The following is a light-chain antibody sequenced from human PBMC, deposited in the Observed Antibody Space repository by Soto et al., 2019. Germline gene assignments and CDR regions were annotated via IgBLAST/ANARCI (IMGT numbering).Light chain of an antibody. CDR2: GAS. V-gene: IGKV3-20*01. J-gene: IGKJ4*01. CDR3: QQYRSSPLT. CDR1: QSVSSSY. Sequence: EIVLTQSPGTLSLSPGERATLSCRASQSVSSSYLAWYQQKPGQAPRLLIYGASSRATGIPDRSSGSGSGTDFTLTISRLEPEDFAVYYCQQYRSSPLTFGGGTKVEIK.